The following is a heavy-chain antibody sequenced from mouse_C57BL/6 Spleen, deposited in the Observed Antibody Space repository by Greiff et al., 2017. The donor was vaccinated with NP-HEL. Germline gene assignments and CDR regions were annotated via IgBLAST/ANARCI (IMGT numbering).Heavy chain of an antibody. D-gene: IGHD1-1*01. V-gene: IGHV1-20*01. CDR3: ARFYYGSSYGWYFDV. Sequence: VQLKESGPELVKPGDSVKISCTASGYSFTGYFMNWVMQSHGKSLEWIGRINPYNGDTFYNQKFKGKATLTVDKSSSTAHMELRSLTSEDSAVYYWARFYYGSSYGWYFDVWGTGTTVTVSS. CDR1: GYSFTGYF. CDR2: INPYNGDT. J-gene: IGHJ1*03.